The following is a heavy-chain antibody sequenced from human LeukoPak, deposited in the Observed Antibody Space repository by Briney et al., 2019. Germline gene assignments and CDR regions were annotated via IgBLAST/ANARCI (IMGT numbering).Heavy chain of an antibody. V-gene: IGHV3-11*01. Sequence: PGGSLRLSCAASGFTFSDYYMSWIRQAPGKGLEWVSYISSSGSTICYADSVKGRFTISRDNAKNSLYLQMNSLRAEDTAVYYCAREDYYDSSGSFDYWGQGTLVTVSS. J-gene: IGHJ4*02. D-gene: IGHD3-22*01. CDR2: ISSSGSTI. CDR3: AREDYYDSSGSFDY. CDR1: GFTFSDYY.